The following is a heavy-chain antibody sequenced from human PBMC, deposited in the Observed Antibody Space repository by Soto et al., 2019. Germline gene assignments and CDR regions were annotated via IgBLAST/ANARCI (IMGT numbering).Heavy chain of an antibody. V-gene: IGHV3-30-3*01. CDR3: AGDRADGYNNYYYGMDV. J-gene: IGHJ6*02. D-gene: IGHD5-12*01. CDR1: GFTFSSYA. Sequence: LRLSCAASGFTFSSYAMHWVCQAPGKGLEWVAVISYDGSNKYYADSMKGRFTISRDNSKNTLYLQMNSLRAEDTAVYYCAGDRADGYNNYYYGMDVWGQGTTVTVSS. CDR2: ISYDGSNK.